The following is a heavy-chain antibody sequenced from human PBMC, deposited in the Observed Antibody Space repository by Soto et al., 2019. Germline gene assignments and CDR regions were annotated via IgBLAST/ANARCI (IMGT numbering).Heavy chain of an antibody. Sequence: QVQLVESGGGVVQPGRSLRLSCAASGFTFSSYAMHWVRQAPGKGLKWVAVISYDGSNKYYADSVKGRFTISRDNSKNPLYLQMNSLRAEDTAVYYCARAAGIAAAGDYFDYWGQGTLVTVSS. D-gene: IGHD6-13*01. V-gene: IGHV3-30-3*01. J-gene: IGHJ4*02. CDR2: ISYDGSNK. CDR1: GFTFSSYA. CDR3: ARAAGIAAAGDYFDY.